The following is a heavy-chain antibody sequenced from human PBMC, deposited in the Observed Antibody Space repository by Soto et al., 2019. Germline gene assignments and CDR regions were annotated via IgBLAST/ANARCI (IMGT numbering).Heavy chain of an antibody. CDR2: IYYSGST. Sequence: PSETLSLTCTVSGGSICSYYWSWIRQPPGKGLEWIGYIYYSGSTNYNPSLKSRVTISVDTSKNQFSLKLSSVTAADTAVYYCARGKHRYSSPTGNWFDPWGQGTLVTVSS. CDR1: GGSICSYY. CDR3: ARGKHRYSSPTGNWFDP. J-gene: IGHJ5*02. V-gene: IGHV4-59*01. D-gene: IGHD6-13*01.